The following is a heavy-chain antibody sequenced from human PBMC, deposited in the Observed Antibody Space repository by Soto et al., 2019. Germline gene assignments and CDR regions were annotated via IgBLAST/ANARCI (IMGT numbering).Heavy chain of an antibody. CDR2: IHSDGNT. Sequence: EVQLVETGGGLRQPGGSLRLSCAASGFNVSSNSMNWVRQAPGKGLEWLSLIHSDGNTKYADSVKGRFTISRDSSENAVYLQMTSLRAEDTALYYCARHVWLESWGQGPLVTVSS. J-gene: IGHJ5*01. CDR3: ARHVWLES. CDR1: GFNVSSNS. V-gene: IGHV3-53*02.